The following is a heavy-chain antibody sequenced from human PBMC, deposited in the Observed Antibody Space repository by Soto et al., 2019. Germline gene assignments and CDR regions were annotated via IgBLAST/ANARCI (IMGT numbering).Heavy chain of an antibody. V-gene: IGHV4-34*01. J-gene: IGHJ4*02. D-gene: IGHD3-9*01. CDR2: INHSGST. Sequence: PSETLSLTCAVYGGSFSGYYWSWIRQPPGKGLEWIGEINHSGSTNYNPSLKSRVTISVDTSKNQFSLKLSSVTAADTAVYYCARGLLLYFDWLSWEYYIDYWGQATLVTVAS. CDR3: ARGLLLYFDWLSWEYYIDY. CDR1: GGSFSGYY.